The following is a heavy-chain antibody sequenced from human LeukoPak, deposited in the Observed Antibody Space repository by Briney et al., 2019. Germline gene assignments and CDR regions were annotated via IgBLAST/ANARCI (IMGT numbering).Heavy chain of an antibody. Sequence: GGSLRLSCVASGFPFSTYGKHWVRQAPGRGLEWVAVIWYDGSNKYYADSMKGRFTISRDNSKNTLYLQMNSLRAEDTAVYYCARAVGPFDYWGQGTLGTVSS. CDR3: ARAVGPFDY. CDR1: GFPFSTYG. CDR2: IWYDGSNK. J-gene: IGHJ4*02. D-gene: IGHD1-26*01. V-gene: IGHV3-33*01.